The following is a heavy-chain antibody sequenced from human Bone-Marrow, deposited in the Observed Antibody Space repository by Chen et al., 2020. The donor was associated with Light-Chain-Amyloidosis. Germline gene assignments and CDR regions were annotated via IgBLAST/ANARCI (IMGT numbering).Heavy chain of an antibody. Sequence: EVQLEQSGPEVKKPGESLKISCKGSGYTFPNYWIGWVRQMPGKGLELMGVIVPDDSVARYSPSFGGQVTISADKSITTAYLRWRSLKASDTAMYYCARRRDGYNFDYWGQGTLVTVSS. CDR2: IVPDDSVA. CDR3: ARRRDGYNFDY. J-gene: IGHJ4*02. CDR1: GYTFPNYW. V-gene: IGHV5-51*01. D-gene: IGHD5-12*01.